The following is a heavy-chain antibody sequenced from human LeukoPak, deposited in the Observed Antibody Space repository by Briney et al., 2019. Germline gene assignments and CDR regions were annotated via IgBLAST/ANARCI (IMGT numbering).Heavy chain of an antibody. J-gene: IGHJ4*02. CDR1: GFTFSSYS. D-gene: IGHD6-19*01. CDR2: ISSSSSYI. Sequence: GGSLRLSCAASGFTFSSYSMNWVRQAPGKGLEWVSSISSSSSYIYYADSVKGRFTISRDNAKNSLYLQMNSLRAEDTAVYYCARDTPYWYSSGWPDYWGQGTLVTVSS. V-gene: IGHV3-21*01. CDR3: ARDTPYWYSSGWPDY.